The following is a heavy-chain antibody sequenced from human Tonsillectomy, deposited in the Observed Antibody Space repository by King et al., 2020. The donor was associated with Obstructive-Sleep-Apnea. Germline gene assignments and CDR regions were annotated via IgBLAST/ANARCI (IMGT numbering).Heavy chain of an antibody. CDR2: IYYSGST. CDR3: ARLYLLWSGGLSGWFDP. Sequence: QLQLQESGPGLVKPSETLSLTCTVSGGSISSYYWSWIRQPPGKGLEWIGYIYYSGSTNYNPSLKSRVTISVDTSKKQFSLKLSSVTAADTAVYSCARLYLLWSGGLSGWFDPWGQGTLVTVSS. CDR1: GGSISSYY. V-gene: IGHV4-59*08. J-gene: IGHJ5*02. D-gene: IGHD3-10*01.